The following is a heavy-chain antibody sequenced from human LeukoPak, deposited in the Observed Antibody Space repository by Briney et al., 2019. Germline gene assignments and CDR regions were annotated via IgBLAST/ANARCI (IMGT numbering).Heavy chain of an antibody. Sequence: GGSLRLSCAASGFTFSSYAMHWVRQAPGKGLEWVAVISYDGSNKYYADSVKGRFTISRDNSKNTLYLQMNSLRSDDTAVYYCARPYDSSGYPVDAFDIWGQGTMVTVSS. CDR1: GFTFSSYA. CDR2: ISYDGSNK. D-gene: IGHD3-22*01. CDR3: ARPYDSSGYPVDAFDI. V-gene: IGHV3-30-3*01. J-gene: IGHJ3*02.